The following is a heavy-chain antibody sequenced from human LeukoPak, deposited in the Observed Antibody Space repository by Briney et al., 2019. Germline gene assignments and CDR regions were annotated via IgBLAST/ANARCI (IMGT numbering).Heavy chain of an antibody. V-gene: IGHV3-23*01. CDR2: ISGGGCST. CDR3: AKRNYDFWSGYYRRAENHFDY. Sequence: GGSLRLSCAASGFTFSSYAMSWVRQAPGKGLEWVSAISGGGCSTYYADSVKGRFTISRDNSKNTLYLQMNSLRAEDTAVYYCAKRNYDFWSGYYRRAENHFDYWGQGTLVTVSS. D-gene: IGHD3-3*01. J-gene: IGHJ4*02. CDR1: GFTFSSYA.